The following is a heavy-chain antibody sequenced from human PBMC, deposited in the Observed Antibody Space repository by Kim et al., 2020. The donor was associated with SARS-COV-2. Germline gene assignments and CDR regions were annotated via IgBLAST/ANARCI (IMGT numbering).Heavy chain of an antibody. V-gene: IGHV3-48*03. D-gene: IGHD6-13*01. CDR3: AREGYSSSSNWFDP. J-gene: IGHJ5*02. Sequence: ADSVKGRFTISRDNAKNSLYLQMNSLRAEGTAVYYCAREGYSSSSNWFDPWGQGTLVTVSS.